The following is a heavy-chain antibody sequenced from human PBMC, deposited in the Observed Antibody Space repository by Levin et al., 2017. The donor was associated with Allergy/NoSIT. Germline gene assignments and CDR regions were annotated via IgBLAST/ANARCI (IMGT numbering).Heavy chain of an antibody. CDR2: ISYDGSNK. Sequence: GESLKISCAASGFTFSSYAMHWVRQAPGKGLEWVAVISYDGSNKYYADSVKGRFTISRDNSKNTLYLQMNSLRAEDTAVYYCASCYDSSGYNSNFDYWGQGTLVTVSS. J-gene: IGHJ4*02. D-gene: IGHD3-22*01. CDR3: ASCYDSSGYNSNFDY. V-gene: IGHV3-30-3*01. CDR1: GFTFSSYA.